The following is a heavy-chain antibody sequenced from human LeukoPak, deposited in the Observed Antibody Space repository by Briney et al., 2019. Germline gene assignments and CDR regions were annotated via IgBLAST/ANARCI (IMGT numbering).Heavy chain of an antibody. CDR1: GFTFSSYA. V-gene: IGHV3-23*01. CDR2: ISGSGGTP. D-gene: IGHD6-13*01. J-gene: IGHJ6*02. Sequence: GGSLRLSCAASGFTFSSYAMTWVRQAPGKGLEWVSAISGSGGTPYYADSVKGRFTISRDNSKNTLYLQMNSLRAEDTAVHYCATVRYSSSWYPLYYYGMDVWGQGTTVTVSS. CDR3: ATVRYSSSWYPLYYYGMDV.